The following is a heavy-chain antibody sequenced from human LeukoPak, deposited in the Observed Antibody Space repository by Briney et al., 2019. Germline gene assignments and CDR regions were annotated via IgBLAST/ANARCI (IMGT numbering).Heavy chain of an antibody. CDR1: GGSISSYY. J-gene: IGHJ4*02. CDR3: ASSPVHGPRYFDY. D-gene: IGHD2-8*01. V-gene: IGHV4-59*08. Sequence: SETLSLTCTVSGGSISSYYWSWIRQPPGKGPEWIGYIYYSGSTNYNPSLKSRVTISVDTSKNQFSLKLSSVTAADTAVYYCASSPVHGPRYFDYWGQGSLVTVSS. CDR2: IYYSGST.